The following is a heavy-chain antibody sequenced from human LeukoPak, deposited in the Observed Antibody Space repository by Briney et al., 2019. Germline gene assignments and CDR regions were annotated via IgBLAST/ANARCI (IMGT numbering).Heavy chain of an antibody. Sequence: PGRSLRLSCAASGFTFSSYGMHWVRQAPGKGLEWVAVISYDGSNKYYADSVKGRFTISRDNSKNTLYLQMNSLRAEDTAVYYCAKGRYYYDSSGYYRSDCWGQGTLVTVSS. J-gene: IGHJ4*02. D-gene: IGHD3-22*01. CDR2: ISYDGSNK. CDR3: AKGRYYYDSSGYYRSDC. V-gene: IGHV3-30*18. CDR1: GFTFSSYG.